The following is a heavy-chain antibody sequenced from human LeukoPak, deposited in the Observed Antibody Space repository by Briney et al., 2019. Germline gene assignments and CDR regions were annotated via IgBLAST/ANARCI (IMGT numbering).Heavy chain of an antibody. J-gene: IGHJ4*02. CDR3: ARALRFLEWFFDY. Sequence: GGSLRLSCAASGYSFTSYWIGWVRQMPGKGLEWMGIIYPGDSDTRYSPSFQGQVTISADKSISTAYLQWSSLKASDTAMYYCARALRFLEWFFDYWGQGTLVTVSS. V-gene: IGHV5-51*01. D-gene: IGHD3-3*01. CDR2: IYPGDSDT. CDR1: GYSFTSYW.